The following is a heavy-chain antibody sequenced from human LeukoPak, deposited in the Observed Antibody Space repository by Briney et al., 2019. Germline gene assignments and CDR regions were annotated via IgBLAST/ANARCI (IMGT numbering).Heavy chain of an antibody. V-gene: IGHV3-23*01. CDR1: GFSFSTYA. D-gene: IGHD3-10*01. J-gene: IGHJ4*02. CDR3: ARDREVALFYFDY. CDR2: ISGSGGST. Sequence: GGSLRLSCAASGFSFSTYAMNWVRQAPGKGLEWVSAISGSGGSTYYADSVKGRFTISRDNSKNTLYLQMNSLRAEDTAVYYCARDREVALFYFDYWGQGTLVTVSS.